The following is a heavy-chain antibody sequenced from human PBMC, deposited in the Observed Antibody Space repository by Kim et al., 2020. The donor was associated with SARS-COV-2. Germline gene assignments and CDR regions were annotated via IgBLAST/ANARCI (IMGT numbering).Heavy chain of an antibody. CDR2: IYYSGST. CDR1: GGSISSYY. D-gene: IGHD2-21*01. Sequence: SETLSLTCTVSGGSISSYYWSWIRQRPGKGLEWIGYIYYSGSTNYNPSLKSRVTISVDTSKNQFSLKLSSVTAADTAVYYCARGEAPLWFDPWGQGTLVTVSS. CDR3: ARGEAPLWFDP. V-gene: IGHV4-59*13. J-gene: IGHJ5*02.